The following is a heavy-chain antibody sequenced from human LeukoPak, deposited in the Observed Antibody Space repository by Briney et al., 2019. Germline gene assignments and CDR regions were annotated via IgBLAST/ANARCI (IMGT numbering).Heavy chain of an antibody. J-gene: IGHJ4*02. CDR2: ISAYNGNT. CDR1: GYTFTSYG. V-gene: IGHV1-18*01. Sequence: ASVKVSCKASGYTFTSYGISWVRQAPGQGLEWMGWISAYNGNTNYAQKLQGRVTMTTDTSTSTAYMELRSLRSDDTAVYYCARQSHTLYDFWSGYYLDYWGQGTLVTVSS. D-gene: IGHD3-3*01. CDR3: ARQSHTLYDFWSGYYLDY.